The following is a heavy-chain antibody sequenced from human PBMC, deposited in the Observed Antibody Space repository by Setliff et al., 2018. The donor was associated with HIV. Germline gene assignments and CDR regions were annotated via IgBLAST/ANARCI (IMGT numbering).Heavy chain of an antibody. Sequence: GESLKISCAASGFSNSALHWVRQAPGKGLEWVGRIRSKANNYATEYGASVKGRFIISRDDSKNMAYLQMNSLRTEDTAVYYCARTWQLTCGMDVWGQGTTVTVSS. CDR2: IRSKANNYAT. CDR1: GFSNSA. D-gene: IGHD6-13*01. J-gene: IGHJ6*02. V-gene: IGHV3-73*01. CDR3: ARTWQLTCGMDV.